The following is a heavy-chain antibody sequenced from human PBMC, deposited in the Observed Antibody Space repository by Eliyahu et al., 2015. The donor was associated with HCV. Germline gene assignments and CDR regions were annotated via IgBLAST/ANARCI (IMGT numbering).Heavy chain of an antibody. V-gene: IGHV3-33*06. D-gene: IGHD3-10*01. Sequence: QVHLVESGGGVVQPGRSLXLXXAASGFTFSXYGMHWVRXAPGKGLEWVAXIVYDGNNKFYADSVKGRFTISRDNSKNTLYLQMNSLRAEDTAVYYCSKDWGRGWGFADFWGQGTLVTVSA. J-gene: IGHJ4*02. CDR1: GFTFSXYG. CDR3: SKDWGRGWGFADF. CDR2: IVYDGNNK.